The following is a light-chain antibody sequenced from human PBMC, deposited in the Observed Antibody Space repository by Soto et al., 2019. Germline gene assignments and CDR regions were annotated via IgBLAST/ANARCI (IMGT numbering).Light chain of an antibody. V-gene: IGKV1-6*01. Sequence: AIQMTQSPSSLSASVGDRVTITCRASQGIRNELGWYQQKPGKAPRLLVYAASSLQSGVPSRFSGSGSGSDFTLTINSLQPDDCATFYCLQDHSYPRTFGEGTKIEIK. CDR1: QGIRNE. CDR3: LQDHSYPRT. CDR2: AAS. J-gene: IGKJ1*01.